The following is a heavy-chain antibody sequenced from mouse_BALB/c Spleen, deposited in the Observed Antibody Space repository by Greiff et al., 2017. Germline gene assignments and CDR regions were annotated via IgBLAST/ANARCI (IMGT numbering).Heavy chain of an antibody. CDR2: IYPSDSYT. J-gene: IGHJ2*01. D-gene: IGHD2-1*01. CDR1: GYTFTSYW. Sequence: QGQLQQPGAELVRPGASVKLSCKASGYTFTSYWINWVKQRPGQGLEWIGNIYPSDSYTNYNQKFKDKATLTVDKSSSTAYMQLSSPTSEDSAVYYCTRSGGNYGDYWGQGTTLTVSS. V-gene: IGHV1-69*02. CDR3: TRSGGNYGDY.